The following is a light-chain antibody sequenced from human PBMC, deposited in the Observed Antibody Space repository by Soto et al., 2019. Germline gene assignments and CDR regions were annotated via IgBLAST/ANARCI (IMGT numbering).Light chain of an antibody. CDR2: AAS. CDR1: QSVSSNY. CDR3: QQYGRSLPLI. V-gene: IGKV3-20*01. Sequence: EVVLTQAPGTLXLSPGERATXXXXASQSVSSNYLAWYQQKVGQAPRLLIYAASTRATGIPDRFSGSGSGKDFALTIATLEPEDFAVYYCQQYGRSLPLIFGGGPKVEIK. J-gene: IGKJ4*01.